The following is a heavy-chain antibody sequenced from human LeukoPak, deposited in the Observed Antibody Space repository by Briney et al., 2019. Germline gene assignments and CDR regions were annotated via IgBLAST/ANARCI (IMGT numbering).Heavy chain of an antibody. CDR2: INNGAGDT. CDR1: GFIFTDYA. J-gene: IGHJ4*02. CDR3: ARSGLATCHY. Sequence: PGGSLRLSCQASGFIFTDYAMSRVRQAPGKGLEWVSSINNGAGDTFFADSVKGRFTISRDDSRGMVYLQMNSLTAEDTAVYYCARSGLATCHYWGQGTLVTVSS. D-gene: IGHD3-10*01. V-gene: IGHV3-23*01.